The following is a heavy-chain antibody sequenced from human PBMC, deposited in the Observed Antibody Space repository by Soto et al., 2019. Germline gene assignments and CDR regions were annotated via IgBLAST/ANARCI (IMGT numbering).Heavy chain of an antibody. D-gene: IGHD3-16*02. J-gene: IGHJ6*03. Sequence: GGSLRLSCAASGFTFSSYAMSWVRQAPGKGLEWVSAISGSGGSTYYADSVKGRFTISRDNSKNTLYLQMNSLRAEDTAVYYCAKWVHLGELSTWSSSYYYYYYMDVWGKGTTVTVSS. CDR3: AKWVHLGELSTWSSSYYYYYYMDV. CDR2: ISGSGGST. CDR1: GFTFSSYA. V-gene: IGHV3-23*01.